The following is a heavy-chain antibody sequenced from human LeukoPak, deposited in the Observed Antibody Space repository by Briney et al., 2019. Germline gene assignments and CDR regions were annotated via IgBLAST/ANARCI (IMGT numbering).Heavy chain of an antibody. J-gene: IGHJ4*02. CDR3: ARVRDNWNVAVYDY. V-gene: IGHV4-61*01. CDR2: IHYSGST. CDR1: GGSISSSSYY. Sequence: SETLSLTCTVSGGSISSSSYYWSWIRQPPGRGLEWIGYIHYSGSTNYNPSLKSRVTISVDTSKNQFSLKLISVNAADTAVYYCARVRDNWNVAVYDYWGQGTLVTVSS. D-gene: IGHD1-20*01.